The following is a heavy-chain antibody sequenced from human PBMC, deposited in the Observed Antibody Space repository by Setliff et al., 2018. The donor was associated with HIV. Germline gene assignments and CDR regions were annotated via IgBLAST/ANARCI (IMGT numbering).Heavy chain of an antibody. J-gene: IGHJ4*02. V-gene: IGHV1-3*01. CDR2: INLVTGKT. CDR1: GYTFSSSHD. D-gene: IGHD3-16*01. CDR3: ANGGSGGQFDY. Sequence: ASVKVSCKPSGYTFSSSHDLHWVRQVPGQGLEWMGWINLVTGKTAYLQKFQGRVTITRDTSASTASTAYMEMSGLSSEDTAIYYCANGGSGGQFDYWGQGTLVTVSS.